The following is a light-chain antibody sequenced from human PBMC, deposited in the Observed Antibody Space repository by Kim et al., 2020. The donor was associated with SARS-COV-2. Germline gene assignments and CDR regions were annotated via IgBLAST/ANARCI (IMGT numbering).Light chain of an antibody. J-gene: IGKJ2*01. CDR3: QQYGTSPLT. CDR1: QSVSSSS. CDR2: AAS. V-gene: IGKV3-20*01. Sequence: EIVLTQSPGTLSVSPGERATLSCRASQSVSSSSLAWYQQKPGQAPRLLIYAASSRATGIPDKISGTGSGTDFTLTINRLEPEDSAVYSCQQYGTSPLTFGQGTKLEI.